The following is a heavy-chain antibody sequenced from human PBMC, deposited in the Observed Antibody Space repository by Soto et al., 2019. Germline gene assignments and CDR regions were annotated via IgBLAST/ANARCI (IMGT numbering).Heavy chain of an antibody. Sequence: EVQLVESGGGLVQPGGSLRLSCAASGFTFSSYWMHWVRQAPGKGLVWVSRINSDGSSTYYADSVKGRFTISRDNAKNTWYLHMNSLTTDGTAAYYVATAFPFDYWGQGTLVNFSS. CDR2: INSDGSST. J-gene: IGHJ4*02. CDR1: GFTFSSYW. D-gene: IGHD2-15*01. CDR3: ATAFPFDY. V-gene: IGHV3-74*01.